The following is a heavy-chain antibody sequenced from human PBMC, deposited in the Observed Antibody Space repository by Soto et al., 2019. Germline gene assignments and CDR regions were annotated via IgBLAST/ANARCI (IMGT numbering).Heavy chain of an antibody. D-gene: IGHD3-22*01. V-gene: IGHV4-39*07. Sequence: SETLSLTCTVSGGSISSSSYYWGWIRQPPGKGLEWIGSIYYSGSTYYNPSLKSRVTISVDTSKNQFSLKLSSVTAADTAVYYCARDRGSGYSRCGQGTMVTVSS. J-gene: IGHJ3*01. CDR2: IYYSGST. CDR3: ARDRGSGYSR. CDR1: GGSISSSSYY.